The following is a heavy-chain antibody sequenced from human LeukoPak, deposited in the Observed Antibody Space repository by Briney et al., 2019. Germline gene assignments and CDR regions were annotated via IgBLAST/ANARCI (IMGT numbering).Heavy chain of an antibody. J-gene: IGHJ6*04. CDR2: ISGRGDTT. CDR1: GFTFGNYG. Sequence: GGTLRLSCAASGFTFGNYGMSWVRQAPGMGLEWVSAISGRGDTTYYADSVKGRFTISRDNAKNSLYLQMNSLRAEDTAVYYCAELGITMIGGVWGKGTTVTISS. CDR3: AELGITMIGGV. V-gene: IGHV3-23*01. D-gene: IGHD3-10*02.